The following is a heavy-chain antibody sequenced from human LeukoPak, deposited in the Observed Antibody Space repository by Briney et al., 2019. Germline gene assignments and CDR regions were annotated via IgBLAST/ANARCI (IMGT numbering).Heavy chain of an antibody. CDR3: ARDGLILRFLEWLLPLDY. D-gene: IGHD3-3*01. Sequence: GASVKVSCKASGYTFTSYGISWVRQAPGQGLEWMGWISAYNGNTNYAQKLQGRVTMTTDTSTSTAYMELRSLRSDDTAVYYCARDGLILRFLEWLLPLDYWGQGTLLTVSS. CDR1: GYTFTSYG. CDR2: ISAYNGNT. J-gene: IGHJ4*02. V-gene: IGHV1-18*01.